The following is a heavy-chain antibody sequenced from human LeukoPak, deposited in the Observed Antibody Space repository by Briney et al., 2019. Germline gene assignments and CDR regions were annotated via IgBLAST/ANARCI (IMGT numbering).Heavy chain of an antibody. D-gene: IGHD2-21*02. CDR1: GGSISSHY. CDR2: IYYSGST. CDR3: ARACGGDCYPADAFDI. V-gene: IGHV4-59*11. Sequence: SETLSLTCTVSGGSISSHYWSRIRQPPGKGLEWIGYIYYSGSTNYNPSLKSRVTISVDTSKNQFSLKLSSVTAADTAVYYCARACGGDCYPADAFDIWGQGTMVTVSS. J-gene: IGHJ3*02.